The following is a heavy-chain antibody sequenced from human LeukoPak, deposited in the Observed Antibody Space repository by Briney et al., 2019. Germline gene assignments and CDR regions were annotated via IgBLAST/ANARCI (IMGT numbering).Heavy chain of an antibody. CDR3: AVFPCSSTSCQGAFDI. CDR1: GYTLTELS. Sequence: ASVKVSCKVSGYTLTELSMHWVRQAPGKGLEWMGGFDPEDGETIYAQKFQGRVTMTEDTSTDTAYMELSSLRSEDTAVYYCAVFPCSSTSCQGAFDIWGQGTMVTVSS. D-gene: IGHD2-2*01. CDR2: FDPEDGET. J-gene: IGHJ3*02. V-gene: IGHV1-24*01.